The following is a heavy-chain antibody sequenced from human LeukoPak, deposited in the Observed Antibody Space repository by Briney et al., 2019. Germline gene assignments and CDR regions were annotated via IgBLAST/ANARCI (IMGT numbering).Heavy chain of an antibody. J-gene: IGHJ5*02. CDR1: GFTFSSYD. Sequence: GGSLRLSCAASGFTFSSYDMHWVRQAPGKGLEWVAVISYEGSNEYYADSVKGRFTISRDNSKNTLYLQMNSLRAEDTAVYYCARDGKITLAAGTYNWFDPWGQGTLVTVSS. D-gene: IGHD6-13*01. CDR3: ARDGKITLAAGTYNWFDP. CDR2: ISYEGSNE. V-gene: IGHV3-30*03.